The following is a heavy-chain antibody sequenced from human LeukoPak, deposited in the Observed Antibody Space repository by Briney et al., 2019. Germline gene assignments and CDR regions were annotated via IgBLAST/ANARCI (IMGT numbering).Heavy chain of an antibody. V-gene: IGHV4-39*07. CDR3: ARLGFRSRLYSSSWYVDQ. D-gene: IGHD6-13*01. Sequence: SSETLSLTCTVSGGSISSSSYYWGWIRQPPGKGLEWIGSIYYSGSTNYNPSLKSRVTISVDTSNNQFSLKMRSVTAADTAVYYCARLGFRSRLYSSSWYVDQWGQGTLVTVSS. CDR1: GGSISSSSYY. J-gene: IGHJ4*02. CDR2: IYYSGST.